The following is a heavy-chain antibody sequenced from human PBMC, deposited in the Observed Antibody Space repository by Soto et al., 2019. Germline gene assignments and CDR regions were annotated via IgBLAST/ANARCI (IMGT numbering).Heavy chain of an antibody. D-gene: IGHD3-10*01. CDR3: ARQTVSCSQPWLSQEFSGMEV. CDR2: IYSGGST. J-gene: IGHJ6*02. Sequence: GGSLRLSCAASGFTVSSNYMSWVRQAPGKGLEWVSVIYSGGSTYYADSVKGRFTISRDNSKNTLYLQMNSLRAEDTAVYYCARQTVSCSQPWLSQEFSGMEVGDQETTV. CDR1: GFTVSSNY. V-gene: IGHV3-53*01.